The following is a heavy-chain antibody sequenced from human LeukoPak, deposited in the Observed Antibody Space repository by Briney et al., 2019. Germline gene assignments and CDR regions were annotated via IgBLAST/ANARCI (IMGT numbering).Heavy chain of an antibody. Sequence: GGSLRLSCAASGFTVSSNYMSWVRQAPGKGLEWVSVIYSGGSTYYADSVKGRFTISRDNSKNTLYLQMNSLRAEDTPVYYCARESLAGHAFDIWGQGTMVTVSS. J-gene: IGHJ3*02. CDR3: ARESLAGHAFDI. CDR2: IYSGGST. V-gene: IGHV3-53*01. CDR1: GFTVSSNY.